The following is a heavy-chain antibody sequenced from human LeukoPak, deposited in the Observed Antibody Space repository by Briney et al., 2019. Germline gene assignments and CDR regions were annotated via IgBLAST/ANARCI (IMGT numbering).Heavy chain of an antibody. CDR2: IIPIFGTA. J-gene: IGHJ6*03. CDR1: GGTFSSYA. V-gene: IGHV1-69*05. D-gene: IGHD3-10*01. CDR3: ARGGTMVRSRRYYYMDV. Sequence: GSSVKVSCKASGGTFSSYAISWVRQAPGQGLEWMGGIIPIFGTANYAQKLQGRVTMTTDTSTSTAYMELRSLRSDDTAVYYCARGGTMVRSRRYYYMDVWGKGTTVTISS.